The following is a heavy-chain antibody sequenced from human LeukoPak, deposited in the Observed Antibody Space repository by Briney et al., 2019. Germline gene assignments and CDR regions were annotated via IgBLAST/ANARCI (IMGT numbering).Heavy chain of an antibody. Sequence: SETLSLTCTVSGGSIINTSYYWGWIRQPPGKGLEWIASIFKSGSTYSNPSLKSRVTISVDTSKNHFSLKLSPVTAADTAVYYCARELYYGSASLLSNWFDPWGQGTLVTVSS. CDR2: IFKSGST. J-gene: IGHJ5*02. D-gene: IGHD3-10*01. CDR3: ARELYYGSASLLSNWFDP. CDR1: GGSIINTSYY. V-gene: IGHV4-39*02.